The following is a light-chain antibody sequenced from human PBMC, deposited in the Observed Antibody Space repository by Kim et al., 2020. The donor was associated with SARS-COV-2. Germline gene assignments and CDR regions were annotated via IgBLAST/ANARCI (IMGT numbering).Light chain of an antibody. CDR3: SSYTTSTTLV. Sequence: QSALTQPASVSGSPGQSITISCTGTSSDIGAYNYVSWYQQYPGKASKLVIYDVTTRPSGVSPRFSGSKSGDTASLTISGRQPDDEAPYRCSSYTTSTTLVFGGGTQLTVL. V-gene: IGLV2-14*03. CDR1: SSDIGAYNY. CDR2: DVT. J-gene: IGLJ2*01.